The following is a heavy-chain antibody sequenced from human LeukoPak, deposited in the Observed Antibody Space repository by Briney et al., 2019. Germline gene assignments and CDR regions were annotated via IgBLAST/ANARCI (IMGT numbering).Heavy chain of an antibody. CDR3: ARDASPTTVRSY. J-gene: IGHJ4*02. Sequence: PGGSLRLSCVGSGFTLSSYWMHWVRQAPGKGLVWVARINPVGTSTIYADSVKGRFTISRDNVKNTLYLQMSSLRAEDTAVYYCARDASPTTVRSYWGQGTLVAVSP. V-gene: IGHV3-74*01. CDR2: INPVGTST. CDR1: GFTLSSYW. D-gene: IGHD2-15*01.